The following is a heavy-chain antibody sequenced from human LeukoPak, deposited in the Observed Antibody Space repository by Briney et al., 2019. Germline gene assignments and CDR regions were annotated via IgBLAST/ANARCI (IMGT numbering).Heavy chain of an antibody. CDR3: TTDLLPYSSSWYLTEYFQH. Sequence: GGSLRLSCAASGFTFSNAWMSWVRQAPGEGLEWVGRIKSKTDGGTTDYAAPVKGRFTSSRDDSKNTLYLQMNSLKTEDTAVYYCTTDLLPYSSSWYLTEYFQHWGQGTLVTVSS. V-gene: IGHV3-15*01. D-gene: IGHD6-13*01. CDR2: IKSKTDGGTT. CDR1: GFTFSNAW. J-gene: IGHJ1*01.